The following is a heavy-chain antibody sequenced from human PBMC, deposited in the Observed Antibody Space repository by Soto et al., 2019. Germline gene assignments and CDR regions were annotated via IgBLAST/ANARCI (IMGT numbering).Heavy chain of an antibody. CDR3: ARGLRASYYYDSSGLRY. Sequence: SETLSLTCAVYGGSFSGYYWSWIRQPPGKGLEWIGEINHSGSTNYNPSPKSRVTISVDTSKNQFHLKLSSVTAADTAVYYCARGLRASYYYDSSGLRYWGQGTLVTVSS. CDR2: INHSGST. CDR1: GGSFSGYY. D-gene: IGHD3-22*01. J-gene: IGHJ4*02. V-gene: IGHV4-34*01.